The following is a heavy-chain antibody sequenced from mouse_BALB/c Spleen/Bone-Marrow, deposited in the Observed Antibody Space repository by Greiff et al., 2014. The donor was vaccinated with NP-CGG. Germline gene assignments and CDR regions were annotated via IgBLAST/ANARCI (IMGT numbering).Heavy chain of an antibody. CDR2: INPGSGGT. D-gene: IGHD2-13*01. J-gene: IGHJ3*01. Sequence: QVQLQQSGAELVRPGTSVKVSCKASGYAFTNYLIEWVKQRPGQGLEWIGVINPGSGGTNYNEKFKGKATLTADKSSSTAYMQLSSQTSDDSAVYFCARRDYSFAYWGQGTLVTVSA. CDR1: GYAFTNYL. V-gene: IGHV1-54*01. CDR3: ARRDYSFAY.